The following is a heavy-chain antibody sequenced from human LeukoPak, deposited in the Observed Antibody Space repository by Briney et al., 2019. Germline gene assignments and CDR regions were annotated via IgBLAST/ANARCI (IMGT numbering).Heavy chain of an antibody. CDR1: GFSFEFYS. Sequence: GGSLRLSCAASGFSFEFYSMSWVRQAPGKGLECVSFISVGGARTYYADSVKGRFTISRDNGKNLVYLEMNSLRVEDTAVYYCSGRDSSRNPWAYWGQGTLVSVSS. V-gene: IGHV3-23*01. D-gene: IGHD2-2*01. CDR3: SGRDSSRNPWAY. CDR2: ISVGGART. J-gene: IGHJ4*02.